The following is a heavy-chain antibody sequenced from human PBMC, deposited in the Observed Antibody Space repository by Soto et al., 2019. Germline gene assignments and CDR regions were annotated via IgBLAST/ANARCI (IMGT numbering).Heavy chain of an antibody. CDR2: INPDSGRT. CDR3: ALSFSQTNIDV. V-gene: IGHV1-2*02. Sequence: ALVKVSCRASGYTSTGYYLHWVRQAPGQGLEWMGYINPDSGRTRYAQKFQGTVTMTRDTSITTAYLELSSLKYDDSAIFYCALSFSQTNIDVWGQGTTVTVSS. CDR1: GYTSTGYY. J-gene: IGHJ6*01.